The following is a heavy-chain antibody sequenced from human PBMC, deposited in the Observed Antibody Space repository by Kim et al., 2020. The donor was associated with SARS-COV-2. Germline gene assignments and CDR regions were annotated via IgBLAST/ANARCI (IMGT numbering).Heavy chain of an antibody. CDR2: IVVGSGNT. J-gene: IGHJ4*02. V-gene: IGHV1-58*01. Sequence: SVKVSCKASGFTFTSSAVQWVRQARGQRLEWIGWIVVGSGNTNYAQKFQERVTITRDMSTSTAYMELSSLRSEDTAVYYCAAEGRGERSGSYPYWGQGTLVTVSS. CDR1: GFTFTSSA. CDR3: AAEGRGERSGSYPY. D-gene: IGHD1-26*01.